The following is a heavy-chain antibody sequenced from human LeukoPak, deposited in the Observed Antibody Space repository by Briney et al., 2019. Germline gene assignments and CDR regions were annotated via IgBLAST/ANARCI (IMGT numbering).Heavy chain of an antibody. CDR2: IYYSGST. CDR1: GGSISSGDYY. D-gene: IGHD5-18*01. Sequence: SETLSLTCTVSGGSISSGDYYWSWIRQPPGKGLEWIGYIYYSGSTYYNPSLKSRVTISVDTSKNQFSLKLSSVTAADTAVYYCALRNSYGSYYFDYWGQGTLVTVSS. J-gene: IGHJ4*02. CDR3: ALRNSYGSYYFDY. V-gene: IGHV4-30-4*08.